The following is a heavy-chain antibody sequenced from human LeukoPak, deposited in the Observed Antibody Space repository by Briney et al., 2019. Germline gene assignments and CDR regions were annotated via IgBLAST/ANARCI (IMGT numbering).Heavy chain of an antibody. CDR3: ARHSVHWFDPWGP. CDR1: GGSISGSSYY. Sequence: PSETLSLTCTVSGGSISGSSYYWGWIRQPPGKGLQRIGSIYYSGSTYYNPSLKSRVTISVDTSKNQFSLKLSSVTAADTAVYYCARHSVHWFDPWGPWGQGTLVTVSS. J-gene: IGHJ5*02. D-gene: IGHD3-10*01. V-gene: IGHV4-39*01. CDR2: IYYSGST.